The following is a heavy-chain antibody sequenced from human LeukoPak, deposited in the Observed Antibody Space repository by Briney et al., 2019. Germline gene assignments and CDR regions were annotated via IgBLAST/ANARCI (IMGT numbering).Heavy chain of an antibody. Sequence: SGPALVKPPQTLTLTCTFSGFSLSTRGMRVSWIRQPPGKALEWLARIDWDDDKFYSTSLKTRLTISKDTSKNQVVLTMTNMDPVDTATYYCARTPYCGGDCYVDYWGQGTLVTVSS. V-gene: IGHV2-70*04. CDR2: IDWDDDK. CDR1: GFSLSTRGMR. J-gene: IGHJ4*02. D-gene: IGHD2-21*02. CDR3: ARTPYCGGDCYVDY.